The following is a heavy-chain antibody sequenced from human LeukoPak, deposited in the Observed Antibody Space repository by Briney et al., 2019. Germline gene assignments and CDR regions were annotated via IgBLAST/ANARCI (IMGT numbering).Heavy chain of an antibody. CDR2: INPNSGGI. Sequence: AASVRVSCKASGYTFTGYYIHWVRQAPGQGLEWMGWINPNSGGINYAQKFQGRVTMTRDTSISTAYMELSRLRSDDTAVYYCARDGGWRGYSYGFSDYWGQGTLVTVSS. D-gene: IGHD5-18*01. CDR1: GYTFTGYY. CDR3: ARDGGWRGYSYGFSDY. V-gene: IGHV1-2*02. J-gene: IGHJ4*02.